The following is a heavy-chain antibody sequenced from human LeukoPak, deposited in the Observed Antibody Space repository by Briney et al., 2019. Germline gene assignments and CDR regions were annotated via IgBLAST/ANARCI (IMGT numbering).Heavy chain of an antibody. D-gene: IGHD1-14*01. J-gene: IGHJ5*02. CDR2: ISYDGSNQ. V-gene: IGHV3-30*18. CDR1: GFNFSTYG. Sequence: GGSLRLSCAASGFNFSTYGMHWVRQAPGKGLEWVAVISYDGSNQYYADSVKGRFTISRDNSKNTVYLQLNSLRAEDTAVYYCANHFYNLAAWGQGTLVTVSS. CDR3: ANHFYNLAA.